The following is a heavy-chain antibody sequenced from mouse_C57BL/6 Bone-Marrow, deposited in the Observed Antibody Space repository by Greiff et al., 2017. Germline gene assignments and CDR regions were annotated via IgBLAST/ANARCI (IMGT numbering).Heavy chain of an antibody. CDR2: IYPRDGST. CDR3: ARSLTTVVATEGFAY. V-gene: IGHV1-85*01. CDR1: GYTFTSYD. D-gene: IGHD1-1*01. J-gene: IGHJ3*01. Sequence: VQLQQSGPELVKPGASVKLSCKASGYTFTSYDINWVKQRPGQGLEWIGWIYPRDGSTKYNEKFKGKATLTVDTSSSTAYMELHSLTSEDSAVYFWARSLTTVVATEGFAYWGQGTLVTVSA.